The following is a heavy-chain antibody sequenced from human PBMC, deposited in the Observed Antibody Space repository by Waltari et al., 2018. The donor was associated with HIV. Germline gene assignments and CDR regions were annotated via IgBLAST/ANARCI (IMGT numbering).Heavy chain of an antibody. CDR3: CTRDGLKRHLPDYYFYGMDV. V-gene: IGHV1-24*01. J-gene: IGHJ6*02. D-gene: IGHD1-1*01. CDR1: GSTFSDLS. CDR2: FDPEDGET. Sequence: QVQLMQSGAEVRKTGASAKVSSRVYGSTFSDLSTHWVRTPPDQGLEWMGGFDPEDGETVYAQKFQGRIFMTADISADTAYMEVSSLRVEDTGIYFCCTRDGLKRHLPDYYFYGMDVWGQGTTITVSS.